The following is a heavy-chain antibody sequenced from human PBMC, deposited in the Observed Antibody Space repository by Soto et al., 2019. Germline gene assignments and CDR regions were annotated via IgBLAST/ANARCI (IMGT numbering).Heavy chain of an antibody. CDR1: GFTFSIYG. CDR2: ISYYGSNK. Sequence: SLRLSCASSGFTFSIYGMHWVRQAPGKGLEWVAVISYYGSNKYYADSVKGRFTISRDNSKNTLYLQMNSLRAEDTAVYYCAKERGENYYYYYYGMDVWGQGTTVTVSS. V-gene: IGHV3-30*18. J-gene: IGHJ6*02. CDR3: AKERGENYYYYYYGMDV.